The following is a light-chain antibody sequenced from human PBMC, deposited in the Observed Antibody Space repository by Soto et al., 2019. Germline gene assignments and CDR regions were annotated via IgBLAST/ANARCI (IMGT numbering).Light chain of an antibody. Sequence: ESVLTQSPGTLSLSPGERATLSCRASQTVSNNYLAWYQHKPGQTPTVLIYGASTRATGIPDRFSGSGSGTDFTLTISRLEHEDFAVYYCQQYDSSPKFGQGTKVEIK. CDR2: GAS. J-gene: IGKJ1*01. CDR1: QTVSNNY. V-gene: IGKV3-20*01. CDR3: QQYDSSPK.